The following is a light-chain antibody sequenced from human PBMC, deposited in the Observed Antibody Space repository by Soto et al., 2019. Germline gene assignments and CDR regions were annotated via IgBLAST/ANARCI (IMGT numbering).Light chain of an antibody. CDR3: QQSYSTPIT. CDR2: AAS. J-gene: IGKJ5*01. V-gene: IGKV1-39*01. Sequence: DIQMTQSPSSLSASVGDRVTITCRASQSISSYLNWYQQKPGKAPKLLIYAASSLQSGVPSRFSGSGYGTDLTLTISSLQPEDFATYYCQQSYSTPITFGQGTRLEIK. CDR1: QSISSY.